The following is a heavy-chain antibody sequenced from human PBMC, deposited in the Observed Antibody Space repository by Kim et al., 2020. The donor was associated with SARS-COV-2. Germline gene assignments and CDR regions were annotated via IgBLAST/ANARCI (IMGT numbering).Heavy chain of an antibody. CDR3: AKDSGYDYLRVAGMDV. CDR2: ISYDGSNK. J-gene: IGHJ6*02. D-gene: IGHD5-12*01. CDR1: GFTFSSYG. Sequence: GGSLRLSCAASGFTFSSYGMHWVRQAPGKGLKWVAVISYDGSNKYYADSVKGRFTISRDNSKNTLYLQMNSLRAEDTAVYYCAKDSGYDYLRVAGMDVWGQGTTVTVSS. V-gene: IGHV3-30*18.